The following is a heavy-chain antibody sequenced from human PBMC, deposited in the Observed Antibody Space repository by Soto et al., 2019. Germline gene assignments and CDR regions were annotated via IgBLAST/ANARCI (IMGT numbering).Heavy chain of an antibody. CDR2: ISYDGSNK. D-gene: IGHD3-22*01. J-gene: IGHJ4*02. V-gene: IGHV3-30-3*01. CDR3: ASSITMINYFDY. Sequence: QVQLVESGGGVVQPGRSLRLSCAASGFTFSSYAMHWVRQAPGKGLEWVAVISYDGSNKYYADSVKGRFTISRDNSKNTLYLQMNSLRAEDTAVYYCASSITMINYFDYWGQGTLVTVSS. CDR1: GFTFSSYA.